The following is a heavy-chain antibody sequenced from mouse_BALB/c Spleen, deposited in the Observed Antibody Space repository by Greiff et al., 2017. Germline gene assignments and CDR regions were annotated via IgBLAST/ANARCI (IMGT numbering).Heavy chain of an antibody. D-gene: IGHD1-1*01. CDR3: ARDYYGSSYYAMDY. CDR2: IYPGGGYT. J-gene: IGHJ4*01. V-gene: IGHV1-63*02. Sequence: VQLQESGAELVRPGTSVKISCKASGYTFTNYWLGWVKQRPGHGLEWIGDIYPGGGYTNYNEKFKGKATLTADTSSSTAYMQLSSLTSEDSAVYFWARDYYGSSYYAMDYWGQGTSVTVSS. CDR1: GYTFTNYW.